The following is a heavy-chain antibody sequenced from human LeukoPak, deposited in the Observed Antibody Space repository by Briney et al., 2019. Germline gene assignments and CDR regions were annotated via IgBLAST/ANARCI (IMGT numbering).Heavy chain of an antibody. J-gene: IGHJ6*03. Sequence: SETLSLTCTVSGGSISSSSYYWGWIRQPPGKGLEWIGYIYYSGSTNYNPSLKSRVTISVDTSKNQFSLKLSPVTAADTAVYYCARWRGITMVRGVIITHYYMDVWGKGTTVTISS. CDR2: IYYSGST. CDR1: GGSISSSSYY. D-gene: IGHD3-10*01. CDR3: ARWRGITMVRGVIITHYYMDV. V-gene: IGHV4-61*05.